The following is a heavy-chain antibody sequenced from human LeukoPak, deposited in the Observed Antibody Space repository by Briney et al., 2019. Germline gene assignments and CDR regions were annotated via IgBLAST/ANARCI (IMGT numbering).Heavy chain of an antibody. J-gene: IGHJ4*02. CDR2: ISPSTSTI. V-gene: IGHV3-48*01. Sequence: HSGGSLRLSCVASGFTFSSYNMNWVRQAPGKGLEWVSYISPSTSTIYYADSVKGRFTISRDNAKNSLYLQMNSLRAEDTAVYYCARSRSGSDYWGQGTLVTVSS. CDR3: ARSRSGSDY. D-gene: IGHD3-3*01. CDR1: GFTFSSYN.